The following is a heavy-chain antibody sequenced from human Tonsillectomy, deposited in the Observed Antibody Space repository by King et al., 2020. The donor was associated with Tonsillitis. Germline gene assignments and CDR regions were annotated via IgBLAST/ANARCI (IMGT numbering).Heavy chain of an antibody. D-gene: IGHD6-6*01. Sequence: QLVESGAEVKKFGASVKVSCKASGYTFTDYYLHWVRQAPGQGLEWMGWINPNSGSTNSAQRFQGRVTMTRATSISTAYMELSRLTSDDTAVYYGARGGPGIAARASGYYCDYWGQGTLVTVSS. V-gene: IGHV1-2*02. CDR2: INPNSGST. CDR1: GYTFTDYY. J-gene: IGHJ4*02. CDR3: ARGGPGIAARASGYYCDY.